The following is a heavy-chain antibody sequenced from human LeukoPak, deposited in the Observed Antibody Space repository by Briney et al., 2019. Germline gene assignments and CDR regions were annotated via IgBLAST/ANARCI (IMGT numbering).Heavy chain of an antibody. Sequence: PGGSLRLSCAASGFTFSIHNMDWVRQAPGKGLEWISYISSGGDATHYADSVKGRFTISRDNAKNSLYMQMNSLTAEDTAVYYCAKDKYSPVRSMSEAAYYFDFWGPGTLVTVSS. CDR2: ISSGGDAT. CDR3: AKDKYSPVRSMSEAAYYFDF. CDR1: GFTFSIHN. V-gene: IGHV3-48*03. J-gene: IGHJ4*02. D-gene: IGHD6-13*01.